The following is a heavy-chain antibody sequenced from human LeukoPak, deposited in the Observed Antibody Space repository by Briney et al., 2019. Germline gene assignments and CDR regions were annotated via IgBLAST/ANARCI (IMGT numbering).Heavy chain of an antibody. D-gene: IGHD3-3*01. CDR2: IYYGGTT. Sequence: SETLSLTCTVTGDSITSRTYYWAWIRQPAGQGLEWIGTIYYGGTTYYNPSLKSRVTISLDTSSNQLSLGLTSVIAMDTAIYYCARHRYYDSWVHTGAFDIWGHGTTVTVSS. CDR3: ARHRYYDSWVHTGAFDI. V-gene: IGHV4-39*01. CDR1: GDSITSRTYY. J-gene: IGHJ3*02.